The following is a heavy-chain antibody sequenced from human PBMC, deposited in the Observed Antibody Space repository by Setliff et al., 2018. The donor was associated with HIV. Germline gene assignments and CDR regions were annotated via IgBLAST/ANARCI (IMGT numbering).Heavy chain of an antibody. V-gene: IGHV3-11*04. CDR2: ISSHIGKNT. CDR1: GFSFRDYY. D-gene: IGHD6-19*01. CDR3: ARDRWYNSGKQLDV. Sequence: GGSLRLSCAASGFSFRDYYMNWIRQAPGKGLEWVSYISSHIGKNTNNADSVKGRFTISRDNTNNLLYLQMNSLRAEDTAVYYCARDRWYNSGKQLDVWGKGTTVTVSS. J-gene: IGHJ6*03.